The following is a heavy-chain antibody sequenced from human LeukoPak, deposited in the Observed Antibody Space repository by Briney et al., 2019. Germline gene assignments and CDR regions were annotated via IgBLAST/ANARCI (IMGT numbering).Heavy chain of an antibody. Sequence: GESLKISCKGSGYDFTTSWIGWVRQMPGKGLEWMGIFYPADSDSRYSPSFQGQVTISADKSISTAYLQWSSLKASDTAMYYCARQRDYYYDSSGYYPFDYWGQGTLVTVSS. CDR1: GYDFTTSW. CDR3: ARQRDYYYDSSGYYPFDY. J-gene: IGHJ4*02. V-gene: IGHV5-51*01. D-gene: IGHD3-22*01. CDR2: FYPADSDS.